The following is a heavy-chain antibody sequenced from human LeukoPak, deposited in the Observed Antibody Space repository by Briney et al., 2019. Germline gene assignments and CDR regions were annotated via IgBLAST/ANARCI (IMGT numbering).Heavy chain of an antibody. CDR3: ARDSPFRNIVVVVAATIDAFDI. CDR1: GYTFTSYG. J-gene: IGHJ3*02. Sequence: ASVKVSCKASGYTFTSYGISWVRQAPGQGLEWMGWISAYNGNTNYAQKLQGRVTMTTDTSTSTAYMELRSLGSDDTAVYYCARDSPFRNIVVVVAATIDAFDIWGQGTMVTVSS. CDR2: ISAYNGNT. D-gene: IGHD2-15*01. V-gene: IGHV1-18*01.